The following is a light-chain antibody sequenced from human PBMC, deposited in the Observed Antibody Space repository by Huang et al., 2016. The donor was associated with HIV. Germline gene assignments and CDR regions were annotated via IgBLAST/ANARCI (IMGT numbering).Light chain of an antibody. CDR1: QSVSTN. CDR2: GAT. Sequence: IVMTQTPATLPVSPGGRATLSCRASQSVSTNLAWYQQKPGQTPRLIIYGATTRATGVPARFSGSGSGTDFTLTINSLQSEEFGIYYCQQYNNWHLTFGGGTKV. CDR3: QQYNNWHLT. J-gene: IGKJ4*01. V-gene: IGKV3-15*01.